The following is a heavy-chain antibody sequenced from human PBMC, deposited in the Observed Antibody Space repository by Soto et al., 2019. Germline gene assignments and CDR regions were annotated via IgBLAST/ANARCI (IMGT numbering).Heavy chain of an antibody. Sequence: ASVKVSFKASGYTFTSYAMHWVRQAPGQRLEWMGWINAGNGNTKYSQKFQGRVTITRDTSASTAYMELSSLRSEDTAVYYCARGGPAAGYCSGGSCYSDSDYWGQGTLVTVSS. D-gene: IGHD2-15*01. J-gene: IGHJ4*02. V-gene: IGHV1-3*01. CDR1: GYTFTSYA. CDR2: INAGNGNT. CDR3: ARGGPAAGYCSGGSCYSDSDY.